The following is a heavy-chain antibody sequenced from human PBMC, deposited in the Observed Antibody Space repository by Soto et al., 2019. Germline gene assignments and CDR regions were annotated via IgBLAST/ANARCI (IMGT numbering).Heavy chain of an antibody. D-gene: IGHD3-22*01. CDR3: AGAPYYYDSSGYSRGGGLDY. CDR1: GGSISSGDYY. J-gene: IGHJ4*02. V-gene: IGHV4-30-4*01. CDR2: IYYSGST. Sequence: QVQLQESGPGLVKPSQTLSLTCTVSGGSISSGDYYWSWIRQPPGKGLEWIGYIYYSGSTYYNPSLKSRVTIPVDTSKNQSSLKLSSVTAADTAVYYCAGAPYYYDSSGYSRGGGLDYWGQGTLVTVSS.